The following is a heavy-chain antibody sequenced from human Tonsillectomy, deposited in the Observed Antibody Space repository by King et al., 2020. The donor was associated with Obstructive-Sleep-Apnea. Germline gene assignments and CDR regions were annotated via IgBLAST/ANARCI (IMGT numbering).Heavy chain of an antibody. V-gene: IGHV5-51*01. J-gene: IGHJ6*02. D-gene: IGHD3-10*01. Sequence: QLVQSGAEVKKAGESLKISCKGSGYTFSSHWIGWVRQMPGKGLEWMGIIYPYDTDTRYSPSFQGQVNISADKSINTAYLQWSSLKASDTGMYYCARQIGNQYCYYGMDVWGQGTTVTVSS. CDR3: ARQIGNQYCYYGMDV. CDR2: IYPYDTDT. CDR1: GYTFSSHW.